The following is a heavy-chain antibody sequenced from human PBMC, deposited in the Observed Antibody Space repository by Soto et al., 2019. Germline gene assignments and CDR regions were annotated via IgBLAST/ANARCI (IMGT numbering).Heavy chain of an antibody. CDR2: ISAYNGNT. CDR3: ARVMTYCTSRSCHDY. Sequence: QVQLVQSGAEVKKPGASVKVSCKTSGYTFTSSGISWVRQAPGQGLEWMGWISAYNGNTDYAQKFQGRVIMTTDTSTSTAYMELRSLRSYDTAVYYCARVMTYCTSRSCHDYWGQGTLVAVSS. D-gene: IGHD2-2*01. CDR1: GYTFTSSG. V-gene: IGHV1-18*01. J-gene: IGHJ4*02.